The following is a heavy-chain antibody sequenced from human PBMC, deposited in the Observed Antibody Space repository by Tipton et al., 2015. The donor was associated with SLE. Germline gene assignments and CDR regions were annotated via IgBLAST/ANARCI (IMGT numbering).Heavy chain of an antibody. CDR1: SGSISSSSYY. D-gene: IGHD6-13*01. Sequence: TLSLTCAVSSGSISSSSYYWGWIRQPPGKGLEWIGSIYYSGSTYHNPSLKSRVTISVDTSKNQFFLKLSSVTAADTAVYYCARWGLAGSFDYWGQGTLVAVSS. J-gene: IGHJ4*02. CDR2: IYYSGST. CDR3: ARWGLAGSFDY. V-gene: IGHV4-39*07.